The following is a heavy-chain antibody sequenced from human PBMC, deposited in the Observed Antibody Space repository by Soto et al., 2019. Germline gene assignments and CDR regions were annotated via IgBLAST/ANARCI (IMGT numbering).Heavy chain of an antibody. D-gene: IGHD2-2*02. CDR3: ARENCSSTSCYTRSYGMDV. V-gene: IGHV4-31*03. Sequence: PSETLSLTCTVSGGSISSGGYYWSWIRQHPGKGLEWIGYIYYSGSTYYNPSLKSRVTISVDTSKNQFSLKLSSVTAADTAVYYCARENCSSTSCYTRSYGMDVWGQGTRVTVSS. CDR2: IYYSGST. CDR1: GGSISSGGYY. J-gene: IGHJ6*02.